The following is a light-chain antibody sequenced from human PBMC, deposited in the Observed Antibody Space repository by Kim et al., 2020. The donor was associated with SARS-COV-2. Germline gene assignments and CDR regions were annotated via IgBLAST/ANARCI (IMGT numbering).Light chain of an antibody. CDR2: GEN. J-gene: IGLJ2*01. Sequence: VTIACRAHKTDTASHHDIPWYKQPHRTPPQLPIYGENNRPSGFPDRFSGSTSGNSASLAISGLQAEDEANYYCQSYDSALSGCLFGGGTQLTVL. CDR1: KTDTASHHD. CDR3: QSYDSALSGCL. V-gene: IGLV1-40*01.